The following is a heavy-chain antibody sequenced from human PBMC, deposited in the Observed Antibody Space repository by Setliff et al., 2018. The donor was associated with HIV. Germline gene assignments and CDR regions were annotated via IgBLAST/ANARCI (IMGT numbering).Heavy chain of an antibody. J-gene: IGHJ4*02. CDR3: ATHMVGQRPWLSDF. CDR1: GFNFRGYN. Sequence: GGSLRLSCAVSGFNFRGYNMNWVRQAPGKGLEWVSSISTSSTYTYYADSVKGRFTISRDNAKNALYLQMNSLRAEDTAVYYCATHMVGQRPWLSDFWGQGTLVTVSS. CDR2: ISTSSTYT. D-gene: IGHD5-12*01. V-gene: IGHV3-21*01.